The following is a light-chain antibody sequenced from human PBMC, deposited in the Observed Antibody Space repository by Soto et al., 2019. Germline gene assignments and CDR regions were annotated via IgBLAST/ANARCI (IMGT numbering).Light chain of an antibody. Sequence: EIVLTQSPATLSLSPGERATLSCRASQSVSSYLAWYQQKPGQAPRLLIYDASNRATGIPARFSGSGSGTDFTLTIRSLEPEDFAVYYGQQRSNWPPITFGQGTRLEI. J-gene: IGKJ5*01. CDR2: DAS. CDR1: QSVSSY. CDR3: QQRSNWPPIT. V-gene: IGKV3-11*01.